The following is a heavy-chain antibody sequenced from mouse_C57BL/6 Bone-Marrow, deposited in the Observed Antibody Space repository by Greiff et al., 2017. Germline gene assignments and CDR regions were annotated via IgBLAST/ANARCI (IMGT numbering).Heavy chain of an antibody. J-gene: IGHJ4*01. D-gene: IGHD2-13*01. CDR1: GFTFSDYG. CDR3: ARGEEVYAMDY. CDR2: ISSGSSTI. Sequence: EVQLVESGGGLVKPGGSLKLSCAASGFTFSDYGMHWVRQAPEKGLEWVAYISSGSSTIYYADTVKGRFTISRDNAKNTVFLQMTSLRSEDTAMYYCARGEEVYAMDYWGQGTSVTVSS. V-gene: IGHV5-17*01.